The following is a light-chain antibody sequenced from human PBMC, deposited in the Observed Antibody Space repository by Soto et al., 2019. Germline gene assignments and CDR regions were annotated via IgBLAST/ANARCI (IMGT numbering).Light chain of an antibody. J-gene: IGKJ1*01. CDR2: GAS. Sequence: EIVMTQSPATLSVSPGERATLSCRASQSVRSDLAWYQQKPGRAPRLLISGASTRATGIPARFSGSGSGTEFTLTISSLQSEDFAVYYCHQYNNSPTFGQGTKVEIK. V-gene: IGKV3D-15*01. CDR1: QSVRSD. CDR3: HQYNNSPT.